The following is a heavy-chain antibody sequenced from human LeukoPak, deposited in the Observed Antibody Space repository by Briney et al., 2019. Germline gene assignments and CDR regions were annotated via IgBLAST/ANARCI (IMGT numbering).Heavy chain of an antibody. CDR1: GFTFTKFG. Sequence: GASVKDSCKASGFTFTKFGISWVRQAPGQGLEGMGWMSDIGTTDYAQKIDGRLTVTTDPPTSKAYMESRGLTPDDPALYYCVRDRSNNDYWGQGTLVTVSS. J-gene: IGHJ4*02. CDR3: VRDRSNNDY. V-gene: IGHV1-18*01. D-gene: IGHD6-13*01. CDR2: MSDIGTT.